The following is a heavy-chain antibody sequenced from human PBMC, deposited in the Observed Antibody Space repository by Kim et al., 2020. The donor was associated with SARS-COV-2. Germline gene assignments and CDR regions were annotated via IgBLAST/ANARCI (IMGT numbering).Heavy chain of an antibody. D-gene: IGHD1-26*01. CDR1: GGSISSSNW. CDR3: ASVASEVGATVDY. J-gene: IGHJ4*02. CDR2: IYHSGST. Sequence: SETLSLTCAVSGGSISSSNWWSWVRQPPGKGLESIGEIYHSGSTNYNPSLKSRVTISVDKSKNQFSLKLSSVTAADTAVYYCASVASEVGATVDYWGQGTLVTVSS. V-gene: IGHV4-4*02.